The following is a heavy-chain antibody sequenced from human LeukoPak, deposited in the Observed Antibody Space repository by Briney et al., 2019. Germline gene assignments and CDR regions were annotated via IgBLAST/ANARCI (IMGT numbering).Heavy chain of an antibody. CDR2: INAGNGNT. CDR3: ARDREGYQSLQSAWFDP. Sequence: GASVKVSCKASGYTFTSYAMHWVRQAPGQRLEWMGWINAGNGNTKYSQKFQGRVTMTTDTSTSTAYMELRSLRSDDTAVYYCARDREGYQSLQSAWFDPWGQGTLVIVSS. J-gene: IGHJ5*02. CDR1: GYTFTSYA. D-gene: IGHD6-13*01. V-gene: IGHV1-3*01.